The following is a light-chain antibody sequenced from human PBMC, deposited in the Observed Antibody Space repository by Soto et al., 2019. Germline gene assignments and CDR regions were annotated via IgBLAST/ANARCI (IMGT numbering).Light chain of an antibody. CDR2: GAS. CDR1: QSVSSN. CDR3: LQDHNYFWT. V-gene: IGKV3-15*01. Sequence: EIVMTQSPATLSVSPGERATLSCRASQSVSSNLAWYQQKPGQAPRLLIYGASTRATGIPARFSGSGSGTEFTLTISSLQSEDSASYFCLQDHNYFWTFGQGTKVEVK. J-gene: IGKJ1*01.